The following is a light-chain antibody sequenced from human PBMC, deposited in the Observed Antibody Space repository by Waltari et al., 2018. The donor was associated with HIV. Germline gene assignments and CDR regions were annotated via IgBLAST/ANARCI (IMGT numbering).Light chain of an antibody. CDR3: QKYNSGPPIT. J-gene: IGKJ5*01. V-gene: IGKV1-27*01. Sequence: DSQMIQSTPSLSAEVGDREVTTCRASQCISNYLAWYQQKPGKGPKLLIYAASTLQSGVPSRFSGSGSGTDVTLTISSLQPEDVATYYCQKYNSGPPITFGQGTRLEIK. CDR2: AAS. CDR1: QCISNY.